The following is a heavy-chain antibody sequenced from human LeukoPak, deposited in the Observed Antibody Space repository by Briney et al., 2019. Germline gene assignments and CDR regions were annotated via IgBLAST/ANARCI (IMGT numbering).Heavy chain of an antibody. CDR2: VDPEDGET. V-gene: IGHV1-69-2*01. D-gene: IGHD5-24*01. J-gene: IGHJ4*02. CDR3: ATGSVEMATNTLDY. CDR1: GYTFTDYY. Sequence: ASVKVSCKVSGYTFTDYYMHWVQQAPGKGLEWMGLVDPEDGETIYAEKFQGRVTITADTSTDTVYMELSSLRSEDTAVYYCATGSVEMATNTLDYWGQGTLVTVSS.